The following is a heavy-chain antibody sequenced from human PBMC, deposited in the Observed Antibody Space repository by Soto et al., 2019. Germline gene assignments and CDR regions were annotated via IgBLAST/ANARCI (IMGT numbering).Heavy chain of an antibody. CDR2: IIPIFGTA. J-gene: IGHJ6*02. CDR1: GSTFSSYA. Sequence: QVQLVQSGAEVKKPGSSVKVSCKASGSTFSSYAISWLRQSPGQGLEWMGGIIPIFGTANYAQKFQGRVTLTADKSTRTAYMGCSSLRSEDTAVSYCARLKPRMNVWGQGTTVTVSS. V-gene: IGHV1-69*06. CDR3: ARLKPRMNV.